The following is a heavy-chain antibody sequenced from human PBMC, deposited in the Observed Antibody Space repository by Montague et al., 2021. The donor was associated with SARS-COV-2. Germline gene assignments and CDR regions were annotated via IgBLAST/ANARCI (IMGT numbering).Heavy chain of an antibody. V-gene: IGHV4-39*01. J-gene: IGHJ4*02. CDR1: GGPISSSGYY. D-gene: IGHD3-10*01. Sequence: SETLSLTCTVSGGPISSSGYYWGWIRQPPGKGLEWIGSLHYSGSTYFYPSLKSRVTISIDTSKNQLSLKLGSVTAADTAVYYCARHSIPPRDGSGSYFRYWGQGTLVTVSS. CDR2: LHYSGST. CDR3: ARHSIPPRDGSGSYFRY.